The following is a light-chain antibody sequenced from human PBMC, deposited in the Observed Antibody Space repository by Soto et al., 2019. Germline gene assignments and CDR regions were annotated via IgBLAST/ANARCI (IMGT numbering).Light chain of an antibody. CDR2: DTS. CDR3: QQGSSWPT. J-gene: IGKJ2*01. V-gene: IGKV3-11*01. Sequence: EIVLTQSPATLSLSPGERATLSCRASQSVNSYLAWYQQKCGQAPRLLIYDTSNRATGIPDRCSGSGSGTVFTLTISIVEPEDFAVYYCQQGSSWPTFGQGTRLEIK. CDR1: QSVNSY.